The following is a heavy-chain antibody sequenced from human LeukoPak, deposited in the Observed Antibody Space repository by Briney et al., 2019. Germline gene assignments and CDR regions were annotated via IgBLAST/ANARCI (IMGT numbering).Heavy chain of an antibody. Sequence: GSLRLSCAASGFTFSSYWMSWVRQAPGKGLEWVANINQDGSEKYSVDSVKGRFTISRDNAKDSLYLQMNSLRAEDTAVYYCARECYSDSSGSDYWGQGTLVTVSS. D-gene: IGHD3-22*01. CDR1: GFTFSSYW. V-gene: IGHV3-7*05. J-gene: IGHJ4*02. CDR3: ARECYSDSSGSDY. CDR2: INQDGSEK.